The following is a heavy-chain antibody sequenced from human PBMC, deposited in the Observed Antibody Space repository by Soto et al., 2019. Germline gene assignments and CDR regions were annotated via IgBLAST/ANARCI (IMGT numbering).Heavy chain of an antibody. J-gene: IGHJ4*02. CDR1: GGSFSGYY. Sequence: QVQLQQWGAGLLKPSETLSLTYAVYGGSFSGYYWSWIRQPPGKGLEWIGEINHSGSTNYNPSLKSRVTISVDTSKNQFSLKLSSVTAADTAVYYCARTYYFDYWGQGTLVTVSS. CDR2: INHSGST. V-gene: IGHV4-34*01. CDR3: ARTYYFDY.